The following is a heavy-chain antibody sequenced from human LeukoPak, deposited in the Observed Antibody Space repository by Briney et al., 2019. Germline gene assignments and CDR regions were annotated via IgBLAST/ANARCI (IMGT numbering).Heavy chain of an antibody. V-gene: IGHV1-46*01. D-gene: IGHD3-22*01. J-gene: IGHJ4*02. CDR1: GYTFASYY. CDR2: INPSGGST. Sequence: ASVKVSCKASGYTFASYYMHWVRQAPGQGLEWMGIINPSGGSTSYAQKFQGRVTMTRDTSTSTVYMELSSLRSEDTAVYYCARDWTSGYDDYWGQGTLVTVSS. CDR3: ARDWTSGYDDY.